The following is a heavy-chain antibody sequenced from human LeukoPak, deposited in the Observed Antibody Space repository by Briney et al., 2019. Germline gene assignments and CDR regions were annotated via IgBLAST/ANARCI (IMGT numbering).Heavy chain of an antibody. CDR1: GGTFSSYA. V-gene: IGHV1-2*02. CDR3: ARVGSDDASDI. Sequence: ASVKVSCKASGGTFSSYAISWVRQAPGQGLEWMGWINPNSGGTNYAQKFQGRVTMTRDTSISTAYMELSRLRSDDTAVYYCARVGSDDASDIWGQGTMVTVSS. CDR2: INPNSGGT. J-gene: IGHJ3*02. D-gene: IGHD3-10*01.